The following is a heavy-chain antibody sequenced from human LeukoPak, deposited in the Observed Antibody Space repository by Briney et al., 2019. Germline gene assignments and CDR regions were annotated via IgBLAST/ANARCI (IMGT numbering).Heavy chain of an antibody. Sequence: GGSLRLSCAASGFTFSSYAMHWVRQAPGKGLEYVSAISSNGGSTYYADSVKGRFTISRDNSKNTLYLQMGSLRAKDMAVYYCARGLSLDYWGQGTLVTVSS. D-gene: IGHD5/OR15-5a*01. CDR1: GFTFSSYA. CDR2: ISSNGGST. J-gene: IGHJ4*02. CDR3: ARGLSLDY. V-gene: IGHV3-64*02.